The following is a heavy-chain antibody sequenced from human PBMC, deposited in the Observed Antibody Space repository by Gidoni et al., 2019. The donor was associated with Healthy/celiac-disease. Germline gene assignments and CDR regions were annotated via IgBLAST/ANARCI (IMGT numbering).Heavy chain of an antibody. CDR1: GLTFGRYA. CDR3: AKGGPVEMATIYFDY. J-gene: IGHJ4*02. D-gene: IGHD5-12*01. Sequence: EVQLLESGGGLVQPGGSLRLSCAASGLTFGRYAMSWVRQAPGKGLEWVSAISGSGGSTYYADSVKGRFTISRDNSKNTLYLQMNSLRAEDTAVYYCAKGGPVEMATIYFDYWGQGTLVTVSS. CDR2: ISGSGGST. V-gene: IGHV3-23*01.